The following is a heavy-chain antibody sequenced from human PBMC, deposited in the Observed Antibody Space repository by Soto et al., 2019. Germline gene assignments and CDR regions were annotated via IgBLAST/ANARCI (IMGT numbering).Heavy chain of an antibody. CDR2: IYYSGST. V-gene: IGHV4-59*01. Sequence: QVQLQESGPGLVKPSETLSLTCTVSGGSISSYYWSWIRQPPGKGLEWIGYIYYSGSTNYNPSLKSRVTISVDTSKNQFSLKLSSVTAADTAVYYCARGESWATVTTREHWYFDLWGRGTLVTVSS. D-gene: IGHD4-17*01. CDR1: GGSISSYY. CDR3: ARGESWATVTTREHWYFDL. J-gene: IGHJ2*01.